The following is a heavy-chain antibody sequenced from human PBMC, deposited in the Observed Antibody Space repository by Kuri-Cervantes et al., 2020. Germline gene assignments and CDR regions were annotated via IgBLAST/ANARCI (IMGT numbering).Heavy chain of an antibody. CDR1: GYTFTSYD. CDR3: AREGVVAVQGDNNWFDP. Sequence: ASVKVSCKASGYTFTSYDINWVRQATGQGLEWMGWMNPNSGNTGYAQKFQGRVTMTRDTSISTAYMELSRLRSDDTAVYYCAREGVVAVQGDNNWFDPWGQGTLVTVSS. CDR2: MNPNSGNT. J-gene: IGHJ5*02. D-gene: IGHD2-15*01. V-gene: IGHV1-8*01.